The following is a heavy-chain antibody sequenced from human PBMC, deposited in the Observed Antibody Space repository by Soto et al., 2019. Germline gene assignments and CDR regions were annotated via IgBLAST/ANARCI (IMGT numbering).Heavy chain of an antibody. V-gene: IGHV4-30-2*01. CDR1: GGSINSGDYS. CDR3: ATFHSRAYFDDY. Sequence: SLTCAVSGGSINSGDYSLTWIRQPPGKGLEWIGYMHHSGNNFYNPSLRSRVTMSLDRSKNQFSLNLRSMAAADTAVYFCATFHSRAYFDDYWGPGTLVTVSS. D-gene: IGHD3-22*01. J-gene: IGHJ4*02. CDR2: MHHSGNN.